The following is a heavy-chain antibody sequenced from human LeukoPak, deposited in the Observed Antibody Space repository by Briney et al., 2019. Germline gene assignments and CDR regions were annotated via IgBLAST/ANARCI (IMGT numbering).Heavy chain of an antibody. CDR3: AREFDY. Sequence: PGGPLRLPCAASGFPFSSYWMSWVRQAPGEGLEWVANIKQDGSEKYYVDSVKGRFTISRDKAKSSLYLQMNSLRAEDTAVYYCAREFDYWGQGTLVTVSS. V-gene: IGHV3-7*03. J-gene: IGHJ4*02. CDR1: GFPFSSYW. CDR2: IKQDGSEK.